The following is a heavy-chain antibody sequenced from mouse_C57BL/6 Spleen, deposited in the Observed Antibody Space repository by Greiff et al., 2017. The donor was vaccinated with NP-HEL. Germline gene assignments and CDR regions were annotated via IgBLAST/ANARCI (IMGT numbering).Heavy chain of an antibody. CDR2: ISYDGSN. V-gene: IGHV3-6*01. CDR1: GYSIPSGYY. D-gene: IGHD2-12*01. J-gene: IGHJ3*01. CDR3: ARGEDYN. Sequence: EVQLQQSGPGLVKPSQSLSLTCSVTGYSIPSGYYWNWIRQFPGNKLEWMGYISYDGSNNYNPSLKNRISITRDTSKNQFFLKLNSVTTEDTATYYCARGEDYNWGQGTLVTVSA.